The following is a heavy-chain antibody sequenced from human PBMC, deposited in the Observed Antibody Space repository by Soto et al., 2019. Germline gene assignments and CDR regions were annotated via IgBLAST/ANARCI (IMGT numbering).Heavy chain of an antibody. CDR2: IYSGGST. CDR3: ARDHCSSTSCHKRYFDL. D-gene: IGHD2-2*02. Sequence: EVQLVESGGGLVQPGGSLRLSCAASGFTVSSNYMSWVRQAPGKGLEWVSVIYSGGSTYYADSVKGRFTISRDNSRNKLYLQMNSLRAEDTAVYYCARDHCSSTSCHKRYFDLWGRGTLVTVSS. CDR1: GFTVSSNY. J-gene: IGHJ2*01. V-gene: IGHV3-66*01.